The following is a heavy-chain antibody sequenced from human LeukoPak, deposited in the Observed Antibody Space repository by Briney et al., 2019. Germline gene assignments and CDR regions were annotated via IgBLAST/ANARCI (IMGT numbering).Heavy chain of an antibody. CDR1: GFTFDDYG. V-gene: IGHV3-20*04. Sequence: GGSLRLSCAASGFTFDDYGMSWVRQVPGKGLEWVSGINWDGTNTGYADSVKGRFTISRDDAKNSLSLQMNSLRAEDTALYYCARVGYYYESSSYSGAFDIWDQGAMVIVSS. D-gene: IGHD3-22*01. CDR3: ARVGYYYESSSYSGAFDI. J-gene: IGHJ3*02. CDR2: INWDGTNT.